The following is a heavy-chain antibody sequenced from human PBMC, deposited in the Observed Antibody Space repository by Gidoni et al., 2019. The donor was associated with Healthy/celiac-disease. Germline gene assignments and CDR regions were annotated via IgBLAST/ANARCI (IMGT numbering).Heavy chain of an antibody. Sequence: QMQLVQSGPEVKKPGTSVTVSCKASGFTFTSSAVQWVRQARGQRLEWIGWIVVGSGNTNYAQKFQERVTITRDMSTSTAYMELSSLRSEDTAVYYCAAVPYYYDSSGYYYDYWGQGTLVTVSS. CDR3: AAVPYYYDSSGYYYDY. J-gene: IGHJ4*02. CDR2: IVVGSGNT. CDR1: GFTFTSSA. D-gene: IGHD3-22*01. V-gene: IGHV1-58*01.